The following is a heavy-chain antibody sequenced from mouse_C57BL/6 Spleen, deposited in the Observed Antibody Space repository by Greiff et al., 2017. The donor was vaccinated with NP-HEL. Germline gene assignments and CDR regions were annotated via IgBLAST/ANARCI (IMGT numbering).Heavy chain of an antibody. CDR3: ARWYYGSSWGYFDY. V-gene: IGHV1-81*01. Sequence: QVQLKESGAELARPGASVKLSCKASGYTFTSYGISWVKQRTGQGLEWIGEIYPRSGNTYYNEKFKGKATLTADKSSSTAYMELRSLTSEDSAVYFCARWYYGSSWGYFDYWGQGTTLTVSS. CDR2: IYPRSGNT. J-gene: IGHJ2*01. CDR1: GYTFTSYG. D-gene: IGHD1-1*01.